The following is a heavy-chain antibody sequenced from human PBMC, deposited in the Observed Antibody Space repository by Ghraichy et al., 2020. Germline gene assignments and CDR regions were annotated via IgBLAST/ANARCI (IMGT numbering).Heavy chain of an antibody. Sequence: GGSLRLSCAVSGFTFSTYWMSWVRQAPGKGLEWVANIKQDGSEKYYVDSVKGRFTISRDNAKNSLYLQMNSLRAEDTAIYYCARLNWNQGDGAFDYWGQGTLVTVSS. CDR2: IKQDGSEK. V-gene: IGHV3-7*03. J-gene: IGHJ4*02. CDR3: ARLNWNQGDGAFDY. CDR1: GFTFSTYW. D-gene: IGHD1-20*01.